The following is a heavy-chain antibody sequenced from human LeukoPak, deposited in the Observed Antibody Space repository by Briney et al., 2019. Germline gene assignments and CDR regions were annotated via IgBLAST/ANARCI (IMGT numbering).Heavy chain of an antibody. CDR1: GFSLSTSGMR. CDR3: ARTTSYCGGDCYVD. Sequence: SGPALVKPTQTLTLTCTFSGFSLSTSGMRVSWIRQPPGKALEWLARIDWDDDRFYSTSLKTRLTISKDTSKNQVVLTMTNMDPVDTATYYCARTTSYCGGDCYVDWGQGTLVTVSS. CDR2: IDWDDDR. V-gene: IGHV2-70*04. D-gene: IGHD2-21*02. J-gene: IGHJ4*02.